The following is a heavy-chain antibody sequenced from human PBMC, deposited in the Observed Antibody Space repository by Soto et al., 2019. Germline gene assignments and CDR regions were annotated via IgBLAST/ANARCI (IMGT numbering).Heavy chain of an antibody. V-gene: IGHV6-1*01. J-gene: IGHJ4*02. Sequence: SQTLSLTCALSGDSVSSNSAAWNWIRQSPSRGLEWLGRTYYRSKWYNDYAVSVKSRITVNPDTSKNQFSLQLNSVTPEDTAVYYCAQAAGYSSTWFFDYWGQGTLVTVSS. D-gene: IGHD6-13*01. CDR1: GDSVSSNSAA. CDR2: TYYRSKWYN. CDR3: AQAAGYSSTWFFDY.